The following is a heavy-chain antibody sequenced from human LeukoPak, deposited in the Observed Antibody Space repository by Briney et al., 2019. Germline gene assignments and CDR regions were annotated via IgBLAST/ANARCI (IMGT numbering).Heavy chain of an antibody. D-gene: IGHD3-9*01. Sequence: GGSLRLSCTASGFTFSSYTISWVRQAPGKGLEWVSSISSSSSYIYYADSVKGRFTISRDNAKNSLCLQMNSLRAEDTAVYYCARDRDFDWLSNLDAFDIWGQGTMVTVSS. V-gene: IGHV3-21*01. J-gene: IGHJ3*02. CDR2: ISSSSSYI. CDR3: ARDRDFDWLSNLDAFDI. CDR1: GFTFSSYT.